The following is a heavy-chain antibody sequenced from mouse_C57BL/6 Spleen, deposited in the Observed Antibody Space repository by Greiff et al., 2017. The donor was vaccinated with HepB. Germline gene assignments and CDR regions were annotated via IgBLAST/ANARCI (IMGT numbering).Heavy chain of an antibody. V-gene: IGHV1-76*01. CDR2: IYPGSGNT. D-gene: IGHD3-2*02. J-gene: IGHJ4*01. CDR1: GYTFTDYY. Sequence: VMVVESGAERVRPGASVKLSCKAPGYTFTDYYINGVKQRPGQGLEWIARIYPGSGNTYYNEKFKGKATLTAEKSSSTAYMQLSSLTSEDSAVYFCAREEQLRLGYAMDYWAQGTSVTVSS. CDR3: AREEQLRLGYAMDY.